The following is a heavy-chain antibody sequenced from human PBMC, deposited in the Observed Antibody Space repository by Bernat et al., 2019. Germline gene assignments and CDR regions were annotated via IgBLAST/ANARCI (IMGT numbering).Heavy chain of an antibody. CDR2: VKSKIDGATI. D-gene: IGHD2-15*01. CDR1: GFTFSEAW. Sequence: EAQLVESGGGLVKPGGSLRLSCAASGFTFSEAWMYWVRQAPGKGLEWVARVKSKIDGATIDYAAPVKGRFTSSRDDLRSTLYLQMNSLTTEDTAVYYCTTGATHWGQGTLVTVSS. CDR3: TTGATH. J-gene: IGHJ4*02. V-gene: IGHV3-15*01.